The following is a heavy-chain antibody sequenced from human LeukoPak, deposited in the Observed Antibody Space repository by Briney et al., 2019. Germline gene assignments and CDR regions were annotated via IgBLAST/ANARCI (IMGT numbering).Heavy chain of an antibody. Sequence: PGGSLRLSCAASGFTFSSYWMNWARQAPGKGLEWVANIKQDGSEKYYVDSVKGRFTISRDNAKNSLYLQMNSLRAEDTAVYYCARPKQWLGLDPWFDPWGQGTLVTVSS. D-gene: IGHD6-19*01. J-gene: IGHJ5*02. V-gene: IGHV3-7*03. CDR2: IKQDGSEK. CDR1: GFTFSSYW. CDR3: ARPKQWLGLDPWFDP.